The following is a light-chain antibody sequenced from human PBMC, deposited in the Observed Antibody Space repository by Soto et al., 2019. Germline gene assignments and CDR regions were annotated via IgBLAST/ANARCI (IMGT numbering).Light chain of an antibody. CDR3: QQYGRAPIT. J-gene: IGKJ5*01. Sequence: EIFLTQSPGTLSLSPGEIATLSFMASQTISNRLLAWYQQKPGQSPRLLIYGASSRATGIPDRFIGSGSGTDFTLTISRLEPEDFAVYACQQYGRAPITFGQGTRLEI. V-gene: IGKV3-20*01. CDR1: QTISNRL. CDR2: GAS.